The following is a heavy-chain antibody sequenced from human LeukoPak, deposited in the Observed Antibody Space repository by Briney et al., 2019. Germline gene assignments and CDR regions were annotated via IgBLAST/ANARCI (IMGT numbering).Heavy chain of an antibody. V-gene: IGHV4-34*01. D-gene: IGHD3-9*01. J-gene: IGHJ5*02. Sequence: NPSETLSLTCAVYGGSFSGYYWSWLRQPPGKGLEWIGEINHSGSTNYNPSLKSRVTISVDTSKNQFSLKLSSVTAADTAVYYCARQKLRYTNWFDRWGQGTLVTVSS. CDR3: ARQKLRYTNWFDR. CDR1: GGSFSGYY. CDR2: INHSGST.